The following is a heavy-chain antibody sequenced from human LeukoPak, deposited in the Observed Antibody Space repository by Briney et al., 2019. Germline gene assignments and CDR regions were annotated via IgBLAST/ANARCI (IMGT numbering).Heavy chain of an antibody. J-gene: IGHJ4*02. Sequence: QTGGSLRLSCAASGFTFSSYGMSWVRQAPGKGLEWVSAISGSGGSTYYADSVKGRFTISRENSKNTLYLQMNSLRAEDTAVYYCAKKLTGYYSPFDYWGQGTLVTVSS. CDR2: ISGSGGST. D-gene: IGHD3-9*01. CDR1: GFTFSSYG. CDR3: AKKLTGYYSPFDY. V-gene: IGHV3-23*01.